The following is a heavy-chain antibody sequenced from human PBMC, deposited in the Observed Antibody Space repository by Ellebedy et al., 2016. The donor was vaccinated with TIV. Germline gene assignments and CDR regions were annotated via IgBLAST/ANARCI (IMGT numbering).Heavy chain of an antibody. CDR2: IYSGGTT. CDR3: ARGARGSGSFS. Sequence: LSLTCAASGFTVINNYMSWVRQAPGRGLEWVSVIYSGGTTYYADPVKGRFTISRDNSKNTVYLQMNSLRVEDTAVYYCARGARGSGSFSWGQGTLVTVSS. V-gene: IGHV3-53*01. CDR1: GFTVINNY. J-gene: IGHJ5*02. D-gene: IGHD3-10*01.